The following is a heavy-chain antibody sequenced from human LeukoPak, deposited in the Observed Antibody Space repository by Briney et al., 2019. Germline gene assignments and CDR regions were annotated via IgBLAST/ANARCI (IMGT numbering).Heavy chain of an antibody. CDR3: ARDRTGTNDAFDI. CDR2: IRSSSSYI. CDR1: GFTFSSYS. V-gene: IGHV3-21*01. D-gene: IGHD1-7*01. Sequence: GGSLRHSCAASGFTFSSYSMNWVRQAPGKGLEWVSSIRSSSSYIYYADSVKGRFTISRDNAKNSLYLQMNSLRAEDTAVYYCARDRTGTNDAFDIWGQGTMVTVSS. J-gene: IGHJ3*02.